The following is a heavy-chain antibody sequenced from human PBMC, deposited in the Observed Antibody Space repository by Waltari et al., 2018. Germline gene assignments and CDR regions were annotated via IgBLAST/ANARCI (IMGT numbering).Heavy chain of an antibody. CDR1: GFTVSSNY. Sequence: EVQLVETGGGLIQPGGSLRLSCAASGFTVSSNYMSWVRQAPGKGLEWVSVIYSGGSTYYADSVKGRFTISRDNSKNTLYLQMNSLRAEDTAVYYCAREGAKSSSSYYYYYYMDVWGKRTTVTVSS. J-gene: IGHJ6*03. V-gene: IGHV3-53*02. CDR3: AREGAKSSSSYYYYYYMDV. D-gene: IGHD6-6*01. CDR2: IYSGGST.